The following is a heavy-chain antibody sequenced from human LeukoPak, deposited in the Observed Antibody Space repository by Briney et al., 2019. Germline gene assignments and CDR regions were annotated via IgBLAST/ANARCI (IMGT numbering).Heavy chain of an antibody. CDR1: GFTFSSYA. Sequence: GGSLRLSCAASGFTFSSYAMSWVRQAPGKGLEWVSGSGSGGSTYYADSVKGRFTISRDNSKNTLYLQMNGPRAEDTAVYYCAKDFWSGYYPNCWGQGTLVTVSS. V-gene: IGHV3-23*01. J-gene: IGHJ4*02. CDR2: SGSGGST. CDR3: AKDFWSGYYPNC. D-gene: IGHD3-3*01.